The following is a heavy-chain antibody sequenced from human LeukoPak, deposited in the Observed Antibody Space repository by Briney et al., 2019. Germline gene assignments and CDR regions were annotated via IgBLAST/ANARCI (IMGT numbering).Heavy chain of an antibody. CDR3: ATQRGYYYDSSGYPYYFDY. CDR1: GYNFTSYW. J-gene: IGHJ4*02. CDR2: IYPGDSDT. Sequence: GESLQISCKGSGYNFTSYWIGWGRQVPGKGLEWMGIIYPGDSDTRYSPSFQGQVTISADKSISTAYLQWSSLKASDTAMYYCATQRGYYYDSSGYPYYFDYWGQGTLVTVSS. V-gene: IGHV5-51*01. D-gene: IGHD3-22*01.